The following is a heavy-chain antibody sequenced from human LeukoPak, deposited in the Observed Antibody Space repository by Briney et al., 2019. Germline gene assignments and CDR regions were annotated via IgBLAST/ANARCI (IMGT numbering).Heavy chain of an antibody. V-gene: IGHV4-61*02. J-gene: IGHJ6*03. D-gene: IGHD6-13*01. CDR3: ARASSSSWYPPYYYYYMDV. CDR2: IYTSGST. CDR1: GGSISSGSYY. Sequence: SETLSLTCTVSGGSISSGSYYWSWIRQPAGKGLEWIGRIYTSGSTNYNPSLKSRVTISVDTSKNQFSLKLSSVTAADTAVYYCARASSSSWYPPYYYYYMDVWGKGTTVTISS.